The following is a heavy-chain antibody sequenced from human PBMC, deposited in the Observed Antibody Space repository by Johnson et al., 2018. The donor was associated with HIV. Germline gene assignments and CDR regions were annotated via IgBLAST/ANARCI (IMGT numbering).Heavy chain of an antibody. Sequence: QVQLVESGGGVVQPGRSLRLSCAASGFTFSSYGMHWVRQAPGKGLAWVAVIWYDGRNKYYADSVKGRFTISSDNSKNPLYLQMNNLRAEDTAVYYCAKDLGMYSIGGNDAFDFWGQGTLVTVSS. CDR3: AKDLGMYSIGGNDAFDF. V-gene: IGHV3-33*06. CDR1: GFTFSSYG. CDR2: IWYDGRNK. J-gene: IGHJ3*01. D-gene: IGHD3-16*01.